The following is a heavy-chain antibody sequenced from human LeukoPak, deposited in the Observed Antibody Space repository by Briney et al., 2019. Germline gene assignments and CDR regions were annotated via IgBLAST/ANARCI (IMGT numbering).Heavy chain of an antibody. CDR3: ARGLNYYDSGTYPN. D-gene: IGHD3-10*01. CDR1: GYTFTSYD. J-gene: IGHJ4*02. Sequence: GASVKVSSKASGYTFTSYDINWVQQATGQGLEWMGWMNPNGGNTGYAQKFQGRVTMTRNTSISTAYMELSSLRSEDTAVYYCARGLNYYDSGTYPNWGQGTLVTVSS. CDR2: MNPNGGNT. V-gene: IGHV1-8*01.